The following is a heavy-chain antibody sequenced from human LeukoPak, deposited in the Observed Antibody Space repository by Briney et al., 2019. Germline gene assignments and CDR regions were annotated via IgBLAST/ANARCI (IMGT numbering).Heavy chain of an antibody. CDR2: IIPIFGTA. D-gene: IGHD1-26*01. CDR3: ARAWTEGDGSSIRDYYYYMDV. Sequence: GSSVKVSCKASGGTFSSYAISWVRQAPGQGLEWMGGIIPIFGTANYAQKFQGRVTITADESTSTAYMELSSLRSEDTAVYYCARAWTEGDGSSIRDYYYYMDVWGKGTTVTVSS. CDR1: GGTFSSYA. V-gene: IGHV1-69*01. J-gene: IGHJ6*03.